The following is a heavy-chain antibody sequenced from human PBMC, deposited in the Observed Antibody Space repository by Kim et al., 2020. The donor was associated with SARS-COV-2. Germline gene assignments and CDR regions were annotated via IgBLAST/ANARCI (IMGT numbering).Heavy chain of an antibody. D-gene: IGHD3-10*01. V-gene: IGHV4-59*01. CDR3: ARDLAPLTGGVYFDY. Sequence: PSLKSRVTISVGTSKDQFSLKLSSVTAADTAVYYCARDLAPLTGGVYFDYWGQGTLVTVSS. J-gene: IGHJ4*02.